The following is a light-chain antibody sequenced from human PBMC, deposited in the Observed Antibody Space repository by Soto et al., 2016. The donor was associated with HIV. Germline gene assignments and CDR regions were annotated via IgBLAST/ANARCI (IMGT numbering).Light chain of an antibody. CDR3: QAWDVSSDHVL. Sequence: SYVLTQPPSLSVAPRKTARITCGGNNVGSKSVQWYQQKPGQAPILVIYDDSDRPSGIPERFSGSNSGNTATLTISRVEAGDEADYFCQAWDVSSDHVLFGGGTKLTVL. CDR1: NVGSKS. CDR2: DDS. J-gene: IGLJ2*01. V-gene: IGLV3-21*04.